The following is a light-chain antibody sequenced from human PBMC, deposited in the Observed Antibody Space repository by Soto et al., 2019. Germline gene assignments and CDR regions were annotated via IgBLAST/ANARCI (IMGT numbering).Light chain of an antibody. Sequence: QSVLTQPPSASGTPGQRVTISCSGSNSNIGRNTVNWYQQLPGAAPNLLIYSNNERPSGVPDRFSGSKSGTSASLAISGPQSEDEADYYCAAWDESPNVPVFGGGTKLTVL. CDR2: SNN. J-gene: IGLJ2*01. CDR3: AAWDESPNVPV. V-gene: IGLV1-44*01. CDR1: NSNIGRNT.